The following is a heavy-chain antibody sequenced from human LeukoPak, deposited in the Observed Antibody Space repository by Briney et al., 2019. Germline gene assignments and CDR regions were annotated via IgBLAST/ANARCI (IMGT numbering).Heavy chain of an antibody. CDR2: INSDARST. D-gene: IGHD6-19*01. Sequence: GSLRLSCAASGFTFSNYWMHWVRQAPGKGLVWVSRINSDARSTSYADSVKGRFTISRDNAKNTLYLQMNSLRAEDTAVYYCARGADTGYSSDSWGQGTLVTVSS. V-gene: IGHV3-74*01. CDR1: GFTFSNYW. J-gene: IGHJ5*02. CDR3: ARGADTGYSSDS.